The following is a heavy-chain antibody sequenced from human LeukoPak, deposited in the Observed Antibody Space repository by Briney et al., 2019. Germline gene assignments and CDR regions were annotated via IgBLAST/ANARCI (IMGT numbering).Heavy chain of an antibody. CDR3: AKSERLTMIGGWAPTFDS. D-gene: IGHD3-22*01. J-gene: IGHJ4*02. Sequence: RGSLRLSCAASGFTARDKYMSWVRQAPGEGLEWVSILYIEGSTYYADSVESRFTISRVNSKNTLFFQMNSLRVEDTAVYYCAKSERLTMIGGWAPTFDSWGQGTLVTVSS. CDR1: GFTARDKY. V-gene: IGHV3-66*01. CDR2: LYIEGST.